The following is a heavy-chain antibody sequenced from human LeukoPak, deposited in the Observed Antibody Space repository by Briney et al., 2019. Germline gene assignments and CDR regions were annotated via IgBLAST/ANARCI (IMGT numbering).Heavy chain of an antibody. V-gene: IGHV6-1*01. D-gene: IGHD6-13*01. CDR1: GDSVSSNSAA. Sequence: PSQTLSLTCAISGDSVSSNSAAWNWIRQPPSRGLEWLGRTYYRSKWYNDYAVSVKSRITINPDTSKNQFSLQLNSVTPEDTAVYYCARVRYSSSWYIYYFDYWGQGTLVTASS. J-gene: IGHJ4*02. CDR2: TYYRSKWYN. CDR3: ARVRYSSSWYIYYFDY.